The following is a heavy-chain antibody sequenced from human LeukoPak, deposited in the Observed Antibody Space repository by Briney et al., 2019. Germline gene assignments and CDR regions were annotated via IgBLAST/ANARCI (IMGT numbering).Heavy chain of an antibody. Sequence: GASVKVSCKASGYTFTSYGISWVRQAPGQGLEWMGWISAYNGNTNYAQKLQGRVTMTTDTSTSTAYMELRSLRSDDTAVYYCARAQDPRCSSTSCYGGPPLGLDYWGQGTLVTVSS. CDR2: ISAYNGNT. CDR1: GYTFTSYG. D-gene: IGHD2-2*01. CDR3: ARAQDPRCSSTSCYGGPPLGLDY. V-gene: IGHV1-18*01. J-gene: IGHJ4*02.